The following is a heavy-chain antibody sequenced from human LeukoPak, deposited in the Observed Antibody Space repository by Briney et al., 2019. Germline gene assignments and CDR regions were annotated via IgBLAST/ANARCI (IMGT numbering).Heavy chain of an antibody. D-gene: IGHD3-9*01. J-gene: IGHJ5*02. CDR2: ISYDGSNK. V-gene: IGHV3-30*04. CDR1: GFTFSSYA. CDR3: ARDHGIRYPESWFDP. Sequence: GGSLRLSCAASGFTFSSYAMHWVRQAPGKGLERVAVISYDGSNKYYADSVKGRFTISRDNSKNTLYLQMNSLRAEDTAVYYCARDHGIRYPESWFDPWGQGTLVTVSS.